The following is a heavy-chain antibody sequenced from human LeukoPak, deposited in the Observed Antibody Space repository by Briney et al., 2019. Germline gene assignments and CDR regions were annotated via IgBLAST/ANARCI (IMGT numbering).Heavy chain of an antibody. CDR3: ARYYDSSGSGDAFDI. V-gene: IGHV1-69*05. Sequence: VASVTVSFTSSGGTFIIYAISWVRQAPGQGLEWMGGIFPIFGTANYSQKFQGRVTITTDKSTSTAYMELSSLRSEETAVYYCARYYDSSGSGDAFDIWGQGTMVTVSS. CDR2: IFPIFGTA. D-gene: IGHD3-22*01. J-gene: IGHJ3*02. CDR1: GGTFIIYA.